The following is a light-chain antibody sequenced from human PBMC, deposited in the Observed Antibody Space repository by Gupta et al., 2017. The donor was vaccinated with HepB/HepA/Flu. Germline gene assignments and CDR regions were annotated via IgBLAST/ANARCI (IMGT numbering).Light chain of an antibody. Sequence: EIVLTQSPGTLSSSPGERATLSCRASQSLSNNYVGWYQQKPGQAPRLLIYGASSRATGIPDRFSGSGSGTDFTLTISRLEPEDFGVYHCQQDDTSPVTFGQGTRLEIK. CDR1: QSLSNNY. CDR2: GAS. CDR3: QQDDTSPVT. J-gene: IGKJ5*01. V-gene: IGKV3-20*01.